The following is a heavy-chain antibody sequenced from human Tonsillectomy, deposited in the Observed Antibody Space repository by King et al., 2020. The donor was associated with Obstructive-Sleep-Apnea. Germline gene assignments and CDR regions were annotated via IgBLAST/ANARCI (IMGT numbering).Heavy chain of an antibody. CDR3: ARRFLGYCGTTSCSHFDY. V-gene: IGHV5-10-1*01. CDR1: GYSFTNYW. CDR2: SDPGDSYT. D-gene: IGHD2-2*01. J-gene: IGHJ4*02. Sequence: VQLVESGAEVKKPGESLRISCEGSGYSFTNYWITWVRQMPGKGLEWMGTSDPGDSYTNYSPSFQGHVTISEDNAISTAYLTWGSLEASDTAIYYCARRFLGYCGTTSCSHFDYWGQGTLVTVSS.